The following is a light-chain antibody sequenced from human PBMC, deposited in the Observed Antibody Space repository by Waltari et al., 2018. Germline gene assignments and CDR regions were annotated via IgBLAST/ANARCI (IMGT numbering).Light chain of an antibody. Sequence: EIVLTQSPGTLSLSPGERATLSCRASQTVSSSYLAWYQQKPGQAPRLLIYGASSRATGIPDRFSGSGSGTDFTLTISRLEPEDFAVYYCQQYNTYTYTIGQGTKLEIK. J-gene: IGKJ2*01. CDR1: QTVSSSY. CDR2: GAS. CDR3: QQYNTYTYT. V-gene: IGKV3-20*01.